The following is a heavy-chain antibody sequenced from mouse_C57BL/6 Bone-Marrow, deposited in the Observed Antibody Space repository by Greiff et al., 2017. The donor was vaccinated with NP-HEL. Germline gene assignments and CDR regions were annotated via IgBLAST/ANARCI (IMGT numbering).Heavy chain of an antibody. CDR2: ISYDGSN. CDR3: ARGAIYYDYDY. J-gene: IGHJ2*01. Sequence: VQLQQSGPGLVKPSQSLSLTCSVTGYSITSGYYWNWIRQFPGNKLEWMGYISYDGSNNYNPSLKNRISITRDTSKNQFFLKLNSVTTEDTATYYCARGAIYYDYDYWGQGTTLTVSS. D-gene: IGHD2-4*01. V-gene: IGHV3-6*01. CDR1: GYSITSGYY.